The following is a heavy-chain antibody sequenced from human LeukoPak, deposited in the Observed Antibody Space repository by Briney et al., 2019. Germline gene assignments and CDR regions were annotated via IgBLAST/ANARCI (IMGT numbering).Heavy chain of an antibody. J-gene: IGHJ4*02. Sequence: SETLSLTCTVSGGAISSTIYYWGWIRQPPGKGLEWIGSIDYSGSTYYNPSLKSRVTISVDTSKNQFSLNLSSVTAADTAVYYCARTITVIKRYFDFWGQGTLVTVSS. CDR1: GGAISSTIYY. D-gene: IGHD3-22*01. V-gene: IGHV4-39*01. CDR2: IDYSGST. CDR3: ARTITVIKRYFDF.